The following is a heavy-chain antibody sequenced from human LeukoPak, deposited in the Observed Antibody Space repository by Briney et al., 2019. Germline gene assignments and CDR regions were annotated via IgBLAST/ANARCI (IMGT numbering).Heavy chain of an antibody. J-gene: IGHJ4*02. CDR1: GFTFSSYS. V-gene: IGHV3-21*01. CDR2: ISSSSSYI. CDR3: ARENGDYSPFDY. D-gene: IGHD4-17*01. Sequence: RLXXAASGFTFSSYSMNWVRQAPGKGLEWVSSISSSSSYIYYADSVKGRFTISRDNAKNSLYLQMNSLRAEDTAVYYCARENGDYSPFDYWGQGTLVTVSS.